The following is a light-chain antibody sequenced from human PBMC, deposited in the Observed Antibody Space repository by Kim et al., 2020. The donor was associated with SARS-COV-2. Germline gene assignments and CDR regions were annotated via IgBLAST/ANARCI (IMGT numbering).Light chain of an antibody. CDR2: LGS. CDR3: MQALQTL. J-gene: IGKJ1*01. V-gene: IGKV2-28*01. Sequence: DIMMTQSPLSLPVTPGEPASISCRSSQSLLHSNGYNYLDWYLQKPGQSPQLLIYLGSNRASGVPDRFSGSGSGTDFTLKISRVEAEDVGVYYCMQALQTLFGQGTKVDIK. CDR1: QSLLHSNGYNY.